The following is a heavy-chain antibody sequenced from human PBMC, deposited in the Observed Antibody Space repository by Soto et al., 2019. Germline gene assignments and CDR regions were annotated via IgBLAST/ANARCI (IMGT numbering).Heavy chain of an antibody. CDR1: GFTFSGSA. D-gene: IGHD2-15*01. CDR2: IRSKANSYAT. J-gene: IGHJ6*03. CDR3: TRQEAYCSGGSCYYYDMDV. V-gene: IGHV3-73*01. Sequence: GGSLRLSCAASGFTFSGSAMHWVRQASGKGLEWVGRIRSKANSYATAYAASVKGRFTISRDDSKNTAYLQMNSLKTEDTAVYYCTRQEAYCSGGSCYYYDMDVWGKGTTVTVSS.